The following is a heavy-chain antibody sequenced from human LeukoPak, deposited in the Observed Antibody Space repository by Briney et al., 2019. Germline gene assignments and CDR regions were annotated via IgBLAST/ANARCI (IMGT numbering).Heavy chain of an antibody. J-gene: IGHJ5*02. Sequence: ASVKVSCKASGYTFTSYGISWVRQAPGQGLEWMGWISAYNGNTNYAQKLQGRVPMTTDTSTSTAYMELRSLRSDDTAVYYCARAPPRVGATNWFDPWGQGTLVTVSS. CDR1: GYTFTSYG. CDR2: ISAYNGNT. D-gene: IGHD1-26*01. V-gene: IGHV1-18*01. CDR3: ARAPPRVGATNWFDP.